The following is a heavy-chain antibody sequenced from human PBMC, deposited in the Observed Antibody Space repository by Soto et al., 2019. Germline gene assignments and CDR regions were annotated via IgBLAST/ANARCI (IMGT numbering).Heavy chain of an antibody. J-gene: IGHJ5*02. CDR2: IYYSGTT. D-gene: IGHD3-10*01. CDR3: ARDLGRYYGSGWELGYWFDP. CDR1: GGSITSGGYY. V-gene: IGHV4-31*03. Sequence: TSETLSLTCSVSGGSITSGGYYWSWIRQHPGKGLEWIGYIYYSGTTYYNPSLKSRVTISIDTSKNQFSLKLGSVTAADTAVYYCARDLGRYYGSGWELGYWFDPWGQGTLVTVSS.